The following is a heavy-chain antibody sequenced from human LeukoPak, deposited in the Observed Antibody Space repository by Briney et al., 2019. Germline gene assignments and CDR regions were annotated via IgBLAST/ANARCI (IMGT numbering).Heavy chain of an antibody. CDR1: GFTFSDYY. J-gene: IGHJ3*02. CDR2: ISSSGSAI. CDR3: AKALLYDILTGSSLLDI. Sequence: GGSLRLSCAASGFTFSDYYMSWIRQAPGKGLEWVSYISSSGSAISYADSVKGRFTISRDNAENSLYLQMNSLRAEDTAVYYCAKALLYDILTGSSLLDIWGQGTMVTVSS. D-gene: IGHD3-9*01. V-gene: IGHV3-11*04.